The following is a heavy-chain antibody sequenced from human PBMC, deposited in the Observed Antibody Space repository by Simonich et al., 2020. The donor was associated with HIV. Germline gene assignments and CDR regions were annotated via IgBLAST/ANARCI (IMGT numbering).Heavy chain of an antibody. V-gene: IGHV4-34*01. CDR3: ARRDRELILYFDY. D-gene: IGHD3-3*01. Sequence: QVQLQQWGAGLLKPSETLSLTCAVYGGSFSGYYWSWIRQPPGKGLEWIGEINHSGITNCKSSLNSRATISGDKSKNQFSLKLSSVTAADTAIYYCARRDRELILYFDYWGQGNLVTVSS. CDR1: GGSFSGYY. CDR2: INHSGIT. J-gene: IGHJ4*02.